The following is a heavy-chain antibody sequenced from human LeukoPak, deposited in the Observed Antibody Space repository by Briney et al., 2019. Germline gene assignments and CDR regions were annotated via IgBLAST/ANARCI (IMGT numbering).Heavy chain of an antibody. V-gene: IGHV3-7*01. CDR2: IKQDGSEK. CDR1: GFTFSSYW. J-gene: IGHJ4*02. Sequence: GGSLRLSCAASGFTFSSYWMSWVRQAPGKGLEWVANIKQDGSEKYYVDSVKGRFTISRDNAKNSLYLQMNSLGAEDTAVYYCARSLYPSGSFFDYWGQGTLVTVSS. CDR3: ARSLYPSGSFFDY. D-gene: IGHD6-13*01.